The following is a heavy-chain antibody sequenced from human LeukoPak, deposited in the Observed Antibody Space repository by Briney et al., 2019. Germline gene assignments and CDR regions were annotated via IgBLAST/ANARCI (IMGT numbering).Heavy chain of an antibody. Sequence: MASETLSLTCTVSGDSVSSGGYYWTWVRQHSGKGLEWIGYIYHTGTTYYNPSLRSRITISMGTSKNQFSLKMTSMTAADTAVYYCAGDLDFASGYYLHYRGQDPWSPSRQ. CDR2: IYHTGTT. V-gene: IGHV4-31*03. D-gene: IGHD3-22*01. CDR1: GDSVSSGGYY. J-gene: IGHJ4*01. CDR3: AGDLDFASGYYLHY.